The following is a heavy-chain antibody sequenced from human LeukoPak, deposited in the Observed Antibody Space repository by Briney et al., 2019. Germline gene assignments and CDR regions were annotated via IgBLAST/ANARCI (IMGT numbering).Heavy chain of an antibody. Sequence: PSGTLSLTCAVSGGSISSSNWWSWVRQPPGKGLEWIGEIYHSGSTNYNPSLKSRVTISVDKSKNQFSLKLSSVIAADTAVYYCARAPTSTVTYYFDYWGQGTLVTVSS. CDR1: GGSISSSNW. CDR3: ARAPTSTVTYYFDY. D-gene: IGHD4-17*01. V-gene: IGHV4-4*02. CDR2: IYHSGST. J-gene: IGHJ4*02.